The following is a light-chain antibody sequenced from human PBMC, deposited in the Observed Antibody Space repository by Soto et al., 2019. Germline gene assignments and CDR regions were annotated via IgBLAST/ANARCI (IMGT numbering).Light chain of an antibody. CDR3: GTWDSSLGAGV. CDR2: DNN. J-gene: IGLJ3*02. Sequence: QSVLTQPPSVSAAPGQRVTISCSGSTSNIGNNYVSWYQQLPGTAPKLLIYDNNKRASGIPDRFSASKSGTSATLGITGLQTGDEADYYCGTWDSSLGAGVFGGGTKLTVL. CDR1: TSNIGNNY. V-gene: IGLV1-51*01.